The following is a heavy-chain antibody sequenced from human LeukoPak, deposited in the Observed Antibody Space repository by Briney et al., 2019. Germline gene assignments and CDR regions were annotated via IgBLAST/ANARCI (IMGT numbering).Heavy chain of an antibody. CDR1: GYTFTGYY. D-gene: IGHD5-18*01. Sequence: ASVKVSCKASGYTFTGYYMHWVRQAPGQGLEWMGVIKPSGGSTSYSQKFQGRVTMTRDTSTSTFYMELSSLRSDDTAVYYCARGFSNSERDWFDPWGQGTLVTVSS. J-gene: IGHJ5*02. CDR3: ARGFSNSERDWFDP. V-gene: IGHV1-46*01. CDR2: IKPSGGST.